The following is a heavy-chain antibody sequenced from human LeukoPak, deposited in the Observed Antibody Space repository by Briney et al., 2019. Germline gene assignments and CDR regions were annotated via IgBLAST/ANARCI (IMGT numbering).Heavy chain of an antibody. CDR3: ARVVATMVTWFDP. Sequence: GASLKLSCAASGFTFSNYSMNWVRQAPGQGLEWISYISSSSRTIYYADSVKGRFTISRDNAKNSLYLQMNSLRDEDTAVYYCARVVATMVTWFDPWGQGTLVTVSS. D-gene: IGHD5-12*01. CDR1: GFTFSNYS. V-gene: IGHV3-48*02. CDR2: ISSSSRTI. J-gene: IGHJ5*02.